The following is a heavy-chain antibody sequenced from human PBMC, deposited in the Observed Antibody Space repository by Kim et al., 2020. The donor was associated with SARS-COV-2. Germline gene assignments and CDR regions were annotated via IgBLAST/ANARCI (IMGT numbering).Heavy chain of an antibody. V-gene: IGHV3-30-3*01. D-gene: IGHD6-13*01. Sequence: GGSLRLSCAASGFTFSSYAMHWVRQAPGKGLEWVAVISYDGSNKYYADSVKGRFTISRDNSKNTLYLQMNSLRAEDTAVYYCARARGGIAAAGTYGWFDPWGQGTLVTVSS. CDR2: ISYDGSNK. J-gene: IGHJ5*02. CDR1: GFTFSSYA. CDR3: ARARGGIAAAGTYGWFDP.